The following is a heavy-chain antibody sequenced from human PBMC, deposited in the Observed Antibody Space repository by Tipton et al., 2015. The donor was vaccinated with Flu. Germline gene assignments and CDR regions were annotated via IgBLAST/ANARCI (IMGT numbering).Heavy chain of an antibody. V-gene: IGHV4-34*01. Sequence: LRLSCAVYGGSFSGYYWSWIRQPPGKGLEWIGEINHSGSTNYNPSLKSRVTVSVDTPKNQFSLKLSSVTAADTAVYYCAREGRREQLALDYWGQGTLVTVSS. J-gene: IGHJ4*02. D-gene: IGHD6-6*01. CDR1: GGSFSGYY. CDR3: AREGRREQLALDY. CDR2: INHSGST.